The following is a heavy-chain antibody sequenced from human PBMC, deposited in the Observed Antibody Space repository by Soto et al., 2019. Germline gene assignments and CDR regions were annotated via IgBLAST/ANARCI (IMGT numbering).Heavy chain of an antibody. CDR3: ASTVYTAMVTWAQGT. Sequence: GGSLRLSCAAPGFTFSSYGMHWARQAPGKGLEWVAVIWYDGSNKYYADSVKGRFTISRDNSKNTLYLQMNSLRAEDTAVYFCASTVYTAMVTWAQGTWGPGYLAT. CDR2: IWYDGSNK. V-gene: IGHV3-33*01. J-gene: IGHJ1*01. D-gene: IGHD5-18*01. CDR1: GFTFSSYG.